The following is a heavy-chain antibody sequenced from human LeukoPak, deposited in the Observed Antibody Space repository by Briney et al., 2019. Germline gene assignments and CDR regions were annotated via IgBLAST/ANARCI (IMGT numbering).Heavy chain of an antibody. Sequence: SETLSLTCTVSGDSISSSDNYWGWIRQPPGKGLEWIGSFYYSRNTYYNPSLKSRVTISVDTSKNQLSLTLTSVSAADTAVYYCARHPHYYYDNSARWGQGTLVTVCS. D-gene: IGHD3-22*01. V-gene: IGHV4-39*01. CDR3: ARHPHYYYDNSAR. CDR1: GDSISSSDNY. CDR2: FYYSRNT. J-gene: IGHJ4*02.